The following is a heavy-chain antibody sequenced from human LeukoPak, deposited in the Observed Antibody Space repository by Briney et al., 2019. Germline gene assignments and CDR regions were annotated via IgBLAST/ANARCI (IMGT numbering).Heavy chain of an antibody. D-gene: IGHD4-17*01. J-gene: IGHJ4*02. CDR2: ISDSGGRT. V-gene: IGHV3-23*01. CDR1: GFTFSNYA. Sequence: GGSLRLSCAASGFTFSNYAMTWVRQAPGKGLEWVSGISDSGGRTYYADSVKGRFTISRDNSKNTLYLQMNSLRAEDTAVYYCAKVPDTYGDSYFDYWGQGTLVTVSS. CDR3: AKVPDTYGDSYFDY.